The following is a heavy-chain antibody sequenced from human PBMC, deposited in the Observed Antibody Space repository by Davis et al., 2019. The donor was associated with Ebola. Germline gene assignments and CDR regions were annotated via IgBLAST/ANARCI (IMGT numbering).Heavy chain of an antibody. J-gene: IGHJ6*02. D-gene: IGHD4-17*01. CDR1: GDSISSSNW. CDR2: ISQSGST. CDR3: ARGTTVIYYYYYGMDV. Sequence: SCAVSGDSISSSNWWSWVRQPPGKGLEWIGEISQSGSTNYNPSLKSRVTISVDKSKNQFSLKLSSVTAADTAVYYCARGTTVIYYYYYGMDVWGQGTTVTVSS. V-gene: IGHV4-4*02.